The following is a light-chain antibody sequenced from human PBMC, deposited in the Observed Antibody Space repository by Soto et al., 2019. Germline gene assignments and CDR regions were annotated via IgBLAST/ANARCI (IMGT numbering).Light chain of an antibody. CDR2: AVT. CDR3: SSYTSSSTL. CDR1: SSDVGGYNY. Sequence: SVLTQPASLSGSPGQSITISCTGISSDVGGYNYVSWYQQHPGKAPKLMIYAVTDRPSGVSSRFSGSKSGNTASLTISGLQAEDEADYYCSSYTSSSTLFGTGTKVTVL. V-gene: IGLV2-14*01. J-gene: IGLJ1*01.